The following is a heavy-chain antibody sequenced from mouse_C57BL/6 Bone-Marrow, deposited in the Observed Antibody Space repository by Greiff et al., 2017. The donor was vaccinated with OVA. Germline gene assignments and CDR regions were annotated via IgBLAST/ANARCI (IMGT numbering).Heavy chain of an antibody. D-gene: IGHD1-1*01. Sequence: QVHVKQSGAELARPGASVKLSCKASGYTFTSYGISWVKQRTGQGLEWIGEIYPRSGNTYYNEKFKGKATLTADKSSSTAYMELRSLTSEDCAVYFCARWGYYIAYWGQGTLVTVSA. J-gene: IGHJ3*01. CDR2: IYPRSGNT. CDR1: GYTFTSYG. CDR3: ARWGYYIAY. V-gene: IGHV1-81*01.